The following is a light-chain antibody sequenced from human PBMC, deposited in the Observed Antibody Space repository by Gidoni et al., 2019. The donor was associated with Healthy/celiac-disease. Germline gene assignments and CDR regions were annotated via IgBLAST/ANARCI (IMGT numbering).Light chain of an antibody. Sequence: EIVLPQSPATLSLSPGERATLSCRASQSVSSYLAWYQQKPGKAPRLLIYDASNRATGIPARFSGSGSGTDFTLTISSLEPEDFAVYYCQQRSNWPATFXQXTRLXIK. CDR2: DAS. J-gene: IGKJ5*01. CDR3: QQRSNWPAT. CDR1: QSVSSY. V-gene: IGKV3-11*01.